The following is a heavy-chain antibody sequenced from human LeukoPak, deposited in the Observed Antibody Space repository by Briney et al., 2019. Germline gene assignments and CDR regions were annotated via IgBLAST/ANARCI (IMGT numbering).Heavy chain of an antibody. D-gene: IGHD5-12*01. J-gene: IGHJ4*02. CDR3: ARAKQVATQPHFDY. CDR1: GGTFSSYA. CDR2: IIPIFGTA. V-gene: IGHV1-69*05. Sequence: ASVKVSCKASGGTFSSYAISWVRQAPGQGLEWTGGIIPIFGTANYAQKFQGRVTITTDESTSTAYMELSSLRSEDTAVYYCARAKQVATQPHFDYWGQGTLVTVSS.